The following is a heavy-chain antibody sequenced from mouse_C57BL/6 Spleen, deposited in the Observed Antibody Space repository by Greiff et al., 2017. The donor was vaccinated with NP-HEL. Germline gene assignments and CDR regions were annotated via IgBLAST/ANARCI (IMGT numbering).Heavy chain of an antibody. CDR1: GYSITSGYY. D-gene: IGHD1-1*01. Sequence: EVKLQESGPGLVKPSQSLSLTCSVTGYSITSGYYWNWIRQFPGNKLEWMGYISYDGSNNYNPSLKNRISITRDTSKNQFFLKLNSVTTEDTATYYCAKESPHYYGSSYWYFDVWGTGTTLTVSS. CDR3: AKESPHYYGSSYWYFDV. J-gene: IGHJ1*03. CDR2: ISYDGSN. V-gene: IGHV3-6*01.